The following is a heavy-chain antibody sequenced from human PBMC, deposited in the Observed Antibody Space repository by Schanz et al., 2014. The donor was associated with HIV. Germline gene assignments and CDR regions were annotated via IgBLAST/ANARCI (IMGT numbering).Heavy chain of an antibody. CDR3: AKNGITDYFDY. CDR2: ISLDGDNK. Sequence: QVQLVESGGGVVQPGRSLRLSCAASGFTFRHYAIHWVRQAPGKGLEWVAVISLDGDNKYYADSVKGRFTISRDDSKNTVYLQMNSLRAEDTAIYYCAKNGITDYFDYWGQGSLVTVSP. CDR1: GFTFRHYA. V-gene: IGHV3-30-3*02. J-gene: IGHJ4*02. D-gene: IGHD1-26*01.